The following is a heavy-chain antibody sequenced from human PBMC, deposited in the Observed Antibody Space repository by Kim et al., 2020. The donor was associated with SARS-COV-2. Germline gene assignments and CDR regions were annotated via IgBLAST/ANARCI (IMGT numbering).Heavy chain of an antibody. J-gene: IGHJ4*02. V-gene: IGHV3-23*01. CDR3: AKGANDYVWGSYRYVDFDY. Sequence: GRFTISRDNSKNTLYLQMNSLRAEDTAVYYCAKGANDYVWGSYRYVDFDYWGQGTLVTVSS. D-gene: IGHD3-16*02.